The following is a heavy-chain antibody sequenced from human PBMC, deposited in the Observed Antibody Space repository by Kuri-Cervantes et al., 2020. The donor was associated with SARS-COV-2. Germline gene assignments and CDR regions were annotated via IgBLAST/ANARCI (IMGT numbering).Heavy chain of an antibody. V-gene: IGHV4-39*01. CDR2: IYYSGST. CDR1: GGSISSSSYY. CDR3: ARQGTGYYGSGSYYYYYYGMDV. J-gene: IGHJ6*02. Sequence: GSLRLSCTASGGSISSSSYYWGWIRQPPGKGLEWIGSIYYSGSTYYNPSLKSRVTISVDTSKNQFSLKLSSVTAADTAVYYCARQGTGYYGSGSYYYYYYGMDVWGQGTTVTVSS. D-gene: IGHD3-10*01.